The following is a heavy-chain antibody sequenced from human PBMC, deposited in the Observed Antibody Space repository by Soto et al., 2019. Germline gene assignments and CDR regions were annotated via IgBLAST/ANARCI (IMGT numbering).Heavy chain of an antibody. CDR3: ARDSGPPSKWELPID. V-gene: IGHV3-30-3*01. Sequence: QVQLVESGGGVVQPGRSLRLSCAASGFTFSSYAMHWVRQAPGKGLEWVAVISYDGSNKYYADSVKGRFTISRDNSKNTLYLHMNSLRAEDTAVYYCARDSGPPSKWELPIDWGQGTLVTVSS. CDR1: GFTFSSYA. D-gene: IGHD1-26*01. J-gene: IGHJ4*02. CDR2: ISYDGSNK.